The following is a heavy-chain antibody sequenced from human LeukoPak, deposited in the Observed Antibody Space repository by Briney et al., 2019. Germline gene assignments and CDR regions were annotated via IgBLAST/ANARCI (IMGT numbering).Heavy chain of an antibody. CDR2: INHSGST. D-gene: IGHD3-22*01. CDR3: ARLGTMTRGLAS. CDR1: GGSFSGYY. Sequence: SETLSLTCAVYGGSFSGYYWSWIRQPPGKGLEWIGEINHSGSTNYNPSLKSRVTISVDTSKNQSSLKLSSVTAADTAVYYCARLGTMTRGLASWGQGTLVTVSS. J-gene: IGHJ5*02. V-gene: IGHV4-34*01.